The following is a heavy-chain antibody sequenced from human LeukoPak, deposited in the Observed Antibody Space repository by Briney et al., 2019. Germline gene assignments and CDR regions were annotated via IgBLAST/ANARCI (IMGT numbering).Heavy chain of an antibody. V-gene: IGHV3-33*03. CDR2: IWYDGSNK. J-gene: IGHJ4*02. D-gene: IGHD2-15*01. CDR3: ASGCSGGSCYAY. CDR1: GFTFSSYG. Sequence: GGSLRLSCAASGFTFSSYGMHWVRQAPGKGLEWVAVIWYDGSNKYYADSVKGRFTISRDNAKNSLYLQMNSLRAEDTAVYYCASGCSGGSCYAYWGQGTLVTVSS.